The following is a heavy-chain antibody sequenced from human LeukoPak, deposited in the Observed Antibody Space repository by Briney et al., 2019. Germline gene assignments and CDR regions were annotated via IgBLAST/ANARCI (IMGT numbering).Heavy chain of an antibody. V-gene: IGHV1-69*13. Sequence: GASVKVSCKASGGTFSSYAISWVRQAPGQGLEWMGGIIPIFGTANYAQKFPGRVTITADESTSTAYMELSSLRSEDTAVYYCARGEDILTGYYVIDYWGQGTLVTVSS. CDR2: IIPIFGTA. CDR3: ARGEDILTGYYVIDY. D-gene: IGHD3-9*01. J-gene: IGHJ4*02. CDR1: GGTFSSYA.